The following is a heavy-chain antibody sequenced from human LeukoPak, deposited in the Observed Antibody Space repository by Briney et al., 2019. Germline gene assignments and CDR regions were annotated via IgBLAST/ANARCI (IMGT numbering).Heavy chain of an antibody. CDR1: GFTFSSYA. J-gene: IGHJ3*02. Sequence: GRSLRLSCAASGFTFSSYAMHWVRQAPGKGLEWVAVISYDGSNKYYADSVKGRFTISRDNSKNTLYLQMNSLRAEDTAVYYCARRVGNNDIFDIWGQGTLVTVSS. V-gene: IGHV3-30-3*01. CDR3: ARRVGNNDIFDI. D-gene: IGHD1-26*01. CDR2: ISYDGSNK.